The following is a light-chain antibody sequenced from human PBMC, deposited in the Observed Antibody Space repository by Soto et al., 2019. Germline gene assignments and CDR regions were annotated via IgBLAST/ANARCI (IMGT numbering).Light chain of an antibody. CDR3: LQESNYPLP. V-gene: IGKV1-6*01. CDR2: SAS. CDR1: QAVRAD. Sequence: IQMTQSPSSLSASVGDRVTITCRASQAVRADVRWYQQKPGKAPKLLIYSASTLQSGVPSRFSGSGSSTDFTLTISGLQPEYFATYYCLQESNYPLPFGGGTKVEIK. J-gene: IGKJ4*02.